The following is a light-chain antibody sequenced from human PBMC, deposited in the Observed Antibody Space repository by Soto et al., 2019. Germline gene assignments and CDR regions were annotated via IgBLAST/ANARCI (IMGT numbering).Light chain of an antibody. CDR1: SGSIDSNY. J-gene: IGLJ3*02. CDR3: QSYDSSNTWV. Sequence: NFMLTQPRSVSESPGKTVTISCTRSSGSIDSNYVQWYQQRPGSAPTTVIYEDDQRPSGVPDRFSGSIDSSPNSASLTISGLKTEDEADYYCQSYDSSNTWVFGGGTKLTVL. V-gene: IGLV6-57*03. CDR2: EDD.